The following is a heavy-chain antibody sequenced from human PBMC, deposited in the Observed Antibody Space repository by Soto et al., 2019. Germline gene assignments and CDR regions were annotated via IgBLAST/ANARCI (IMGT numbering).Heavy chain of an antibody. V-gene: IGHV4-39*01. D-gene: IGHD3-22*01. CDR2: IYYSGST. J-gene: IGHJ4*02. Sequence: SETLSLTCTVSGGSISSSSYYWGWIRQPPGKGLEWIGSIYYSGSTYYNPSLKSRVTISVDTSKNQFSLKLSSVTAADTAVYYCASYDSSGYYDGWGQGTLVTVSS. CDR3: ASYDSSGYYDG. CDR1: GGSISSSSYY.